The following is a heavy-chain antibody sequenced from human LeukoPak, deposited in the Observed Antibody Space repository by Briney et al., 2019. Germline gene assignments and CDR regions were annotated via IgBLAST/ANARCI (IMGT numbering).Heavy chain of an antibody. CDR2: IYYSGST. CDR1: GGSISSSTYY. D-gene: IGHD6-13*01. J-gene: IGHJ3*02. Sequence: PSETLSLTCTVSGGSISSSTYYWGWLRQPPGKGLEWIGSIYYSGSTYYNASLKSLVTISADTSKNQLSLKLSSVTAADTAVYYCARPLSGSSSWHGAAFDIWGQGTMVTVSS. V-gene: IGHV4-39*01. CDR3: ARPLSGSSSWHGAAFDI.